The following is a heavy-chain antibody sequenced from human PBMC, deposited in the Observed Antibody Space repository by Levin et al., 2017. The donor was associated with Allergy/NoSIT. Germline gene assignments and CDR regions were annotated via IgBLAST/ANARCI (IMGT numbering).Heavy chain of an antibody. CDR2: ISGSGGST. CDR3: AKEAVYEEVSASVWYFDV. Sequence: GESLKISCAVSGFTFSNYAMNWVRQAPGKGLEWVSVISGSGGSTFYADSVRGRFTVSRDNSKNTLYLQIKSLRDEDTARYYCAKEAVYEEVSASVWYFDVWGRGTLLTVSS. J-gene: IGHJ2*01. CDR1: GFTFSNYA. V-gene: IGHV3-23*01. D-gene: IGHD2-15*01.